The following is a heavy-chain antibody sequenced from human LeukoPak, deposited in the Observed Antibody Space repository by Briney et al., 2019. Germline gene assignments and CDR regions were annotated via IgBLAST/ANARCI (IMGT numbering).Heavy chain of an antibody. J-gene: IGHJ3*02. Sequence: GESLKISCKGSGYRFTSYWIGWVRQMPGKSLEWMGIIYPGESDTRYSPSFQGQVTISADKSFSTAYLQWSGLKASDTAMYYCARLGGDYYDSSGYSPVGAFDIWGQGTMVTVSS. CDR2: IYPGESDT. CDR3: ARLGGDYYDSSGYSPVGAFDI. D-gene: IGHD3-22*01. CDR1: GYRFTSYW. V-gene: IGHV5-51*01.